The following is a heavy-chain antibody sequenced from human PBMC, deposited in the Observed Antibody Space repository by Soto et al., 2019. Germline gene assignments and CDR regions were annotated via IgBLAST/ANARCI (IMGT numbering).Heavy chain of an antibody. CDR2: IYHSGST. CDR1: GGSINTATHS. D-gene: IGHD4-4*01. CDR3: ASGGGVTTTGDDY. J-gene: IGHJ4*02. V-gene: IGHV4-30-2*01. Sequence: QLQLQESGSGLVKPSQTLSLTCAVSGGSINTATHSWSWIRQPPGKGLEWIGYIYHSGSTYYNPSAQSRVTITIDKSNAQFSRRLSSVTAADTAVDSCASGGGVTTTGDDYWGQGILVTVSS.